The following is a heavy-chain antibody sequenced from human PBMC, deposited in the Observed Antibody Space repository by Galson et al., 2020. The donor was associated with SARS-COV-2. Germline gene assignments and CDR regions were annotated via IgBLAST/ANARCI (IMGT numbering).Heavy chain of an antibody. CDR3: ARISRVRGVSYDY. CDR2: IDWDDEK. D-gene: IGHD3-10*01. V-gene: IGHV2-70*11. J-gene: IGHJ4*02. CDR1: GFSLSTSGMC. Sequence: SGPTLVKPTQTLTLTCTFSGFSLSTSGMCVSWIRQHPGKALEWLARIDWDDEKYYSTSLKTRLTISKDTSKNQVVPNMTNMDPVDTSTYYCARISRVRGVSYDYWGQGTLVTVSS.